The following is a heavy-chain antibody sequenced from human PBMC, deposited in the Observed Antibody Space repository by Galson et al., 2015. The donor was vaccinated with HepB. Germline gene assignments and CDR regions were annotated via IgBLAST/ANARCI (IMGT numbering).Heavy chain of an antibody. CDR1: GDTVSDHY. CDR2: VYKTGNT. CDR3: ATMGYSRLLLSLGGFEY. J-gene: IGHJ4*02. Sequence: ETLSLTCTVSGDTVSDHYWTWIRQSPEKGLEWIGCVYKTGNTNYNPSLKSRVNISLDTSKSQFSLNLNSVTAADTAVYYCATMGYSRLLLSLGGFEYWGQGTPVTVSS. D-gene: IGHD3-22*01. V-gene: IGHV4-59*02.